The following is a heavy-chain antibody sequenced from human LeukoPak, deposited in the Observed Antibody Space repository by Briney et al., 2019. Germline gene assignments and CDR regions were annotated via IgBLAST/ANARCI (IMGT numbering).Heavy chain of an antibody. CDR3: ARLMGATTREAFDY. J-gene: IGHJ4*02. CDR2: ISGSGGST. CDR1: RFTFSSYA. D-gene: IGHD1-26*01. Sequence: PGGSLRLSCAASRFTFSSYAMSWVRQAPGKGLEWVSAISGSGGSTYYADSVKGRFTISRDNSKNTLYLQMNSLRAEDTAVYYCARLMGATTREAFDYWGQGTLVTVSS. V-gene: IGHV3-23*01.